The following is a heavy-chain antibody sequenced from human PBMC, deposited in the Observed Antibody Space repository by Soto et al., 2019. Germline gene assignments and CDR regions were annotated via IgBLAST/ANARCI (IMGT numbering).Heavy chain of an antibody. V-gene: IGHV4-34*01. Sequence: SETLSLTCAVYGGSFSGYYWSWIRQPPGKGLEWIGEINHSGSTNYNPSLKSRVTISVDTSKNQFSLKLSSVTAADTAVYYCARGRRTTKNYYYDYKDVWSKGNTVTVSS. CDR1: GGSFSGYY. CDR3: ARGRRTTKNYYYDYKDV. CDR2: INHSGST. J-gene: IGHJ6*03.